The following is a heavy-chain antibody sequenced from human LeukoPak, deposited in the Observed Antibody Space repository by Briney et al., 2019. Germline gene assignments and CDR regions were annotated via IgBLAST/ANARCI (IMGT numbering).Heavy chain of an antibody. J-gene: IGHJ6*03. V-gene: IGHV3-20*04. D-gene: IGHD5-12*01. Sequence: PGGSLRLSCAASGITFSSYWMSWVRQAPGKGLEWVSGINWNGGSTGYADSVKGRFTISRDNAKNSLYLQMNSLRAEDTALYYCAREVVATITGFVSGYYYYYYMDVWGKGTTVTVSS. CDR2: INWNGGST. CDR3: AREVVATITGFVSGYYYYYYMDV. CDR1: GITFSSYW.